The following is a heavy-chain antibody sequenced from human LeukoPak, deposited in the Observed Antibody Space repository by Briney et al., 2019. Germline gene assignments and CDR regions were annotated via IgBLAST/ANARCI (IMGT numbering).Heavy chain of an antibody. V-gene: IGHV3-23*01. J-gene: IGHJ4*02. CDR1: SHTPNHLA. CDR3: AKEFRRPASYYFDY. Sequence: GGPLRLSCAPSSHTPNHLAMIWPRQAPGKGLEWVSAISGRGADTYYADSVKGRFTISRDNSKNCLYLHVYSLRAADTAVYCCAKEFRRPASYYFDYWGQGTLVTVSS. CDR2: ISGRGADT.